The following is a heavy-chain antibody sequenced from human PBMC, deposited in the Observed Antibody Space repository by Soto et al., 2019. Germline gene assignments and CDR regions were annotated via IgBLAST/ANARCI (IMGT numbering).Heavy chain of an antibody. J-gene: IGHJ4*02. D-gene: IGHD3-9*01. CDR1: GFTFSSYS. Sequence: GGSLRLSCAASGFTFSSYSMNWVRQAPGKGLEWVSYISSSSSSIYYADSVKGRFTISRDNAKNSLYLQMNILRAEDTAVYYCARMYYDILTGYYRPFDYWGQGT. CDR2: ISSSSSSI. V-gene: IGHV3-48*01. CDR3: ARMYYDILTGYYRPFDY.